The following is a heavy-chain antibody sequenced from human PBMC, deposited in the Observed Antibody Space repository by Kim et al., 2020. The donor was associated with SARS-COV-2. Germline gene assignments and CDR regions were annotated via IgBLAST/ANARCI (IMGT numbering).Heavy chain of an antibody. CDR2: IYSGGST. CDR1: GFTVSSNY. CDR3: ASSPYGDYDIDAFDI. V-gene: IGHV3-66*01. Sequence: GGSLRLSCAASGFTVSSNYMSWVRQAPGKGLEWVSVIYSGGSTYYADSVKGRFTISRDNSKNTLYLQMNSLRAEDTAVYYCASSPYGDYDIDAFDIWGQGTMVTVSS. J-gene: IGHJ3*02. D-gene: IGHD4-17*01.